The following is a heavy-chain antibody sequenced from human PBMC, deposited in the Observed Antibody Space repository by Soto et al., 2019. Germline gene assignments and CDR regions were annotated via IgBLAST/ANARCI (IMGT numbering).Heavy chain of an antibody. CDR3: ARAPNILTVKYYFDY. CDR1: GGTFSSYS. CDR2: IIPIFGTA. Sequence: ASVKVSCKASGGTFSSYSINWVRQAPGQGLEWMGGIIPIFGTANNAQKFQGRVTITADESATTVYMELSILRSEDTAVYYCARAPNILTVKYYFDYWGQGTLVTVAS. V-gene: IGHV1-69*13. J-gene: IGHJ4*02. D-gene: IGHD3-9*01.